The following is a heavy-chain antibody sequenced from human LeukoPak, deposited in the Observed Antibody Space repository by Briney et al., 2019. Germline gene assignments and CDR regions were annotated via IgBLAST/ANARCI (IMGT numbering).Heavy chain of an antibody. CDR1: GFTFSSYS. CDR3: ARHDSSGYVDY. CDR2: ISSSSSYI. Sequence: GGSLRLSCAASGFTFSSYSMIWVRQAPGKGLEWVSSISSSSSYIYYADSVKGRLTISRDNAKNSLYLQMNSLRAEDTAVYYCARHDSSGYVDYWGQGTLVTVSS. J-gene: IGHJ4*02. D-gene: IGHD3-22*01. V-gene: IGHV3-21*01.